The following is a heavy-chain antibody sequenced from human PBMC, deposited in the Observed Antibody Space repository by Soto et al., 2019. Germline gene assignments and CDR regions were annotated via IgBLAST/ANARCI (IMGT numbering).Heavy chain of an antibody. CDR2: IKSKTDGGTT. CDR3: TTGVVPLEQLVRNYYYYGMDV. Sequence: VGSLRLSCAASGFTFSNAWMSWVRQAPGKGLEWVGRIKSKTDGGTTDYAAPVKGRFTISRDDSKNTLYLQMNSLKTEDTAVYYCTTGVVPLEQLVRNYYYYGMDVWGQGTTVTSP. V-gene: IGHV3-15*01. D-gene: IGHD6-13*01. CDR1: GFTFSNAW. J-gene: IGHJ6*02.